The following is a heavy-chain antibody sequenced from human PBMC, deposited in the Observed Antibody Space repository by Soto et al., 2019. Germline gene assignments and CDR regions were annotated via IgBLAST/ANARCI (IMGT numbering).Heavy chain of an antibody. CDR3: AREGCSGGSCYSGWFDP. V-gene: IGHV1-69*08. D-gene: IGHD2-15*01. CDR2: IIPILGIA. CDR1: GGTFSSYT. J-gene: IGHJ5*02. Sequence: QVQLVQSGAEVKKRGSSVKVSCKASGGTFSSYTISWVRQAPGQGLEWMGRIIPILGIANYAQKFQGRVTITADKSTSTAYMELSSLRSEDTAVYYCAREGCSGGSCYSGWFDPWGQGTWSPSPQ.